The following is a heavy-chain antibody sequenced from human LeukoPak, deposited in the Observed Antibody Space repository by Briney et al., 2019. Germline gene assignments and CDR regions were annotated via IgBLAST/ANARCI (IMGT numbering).Heavy chain of an antibody. D-gene: IGHD2-21*02. CDR2: ISAYNGNT. CDR3: ARGLNCGGDCYRIILNYFDY. J-gene: IGHJ4*02. Sequence: ASVKVSCKASGYTFTSYGISWVRQAPGQGLEWMGWISAYNGNTNYAQKLQGRVTMTTDTSTSTAYMELRSLRSEDTAVYYCARGLNCGGDCYRIILNYFDYWGQGTLVTVSS. V-gene: IGHV1-18*01. CDR1: GYTFTSYG.